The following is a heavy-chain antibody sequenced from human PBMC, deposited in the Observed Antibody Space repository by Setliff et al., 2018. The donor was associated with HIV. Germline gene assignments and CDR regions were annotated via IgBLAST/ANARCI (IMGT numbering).Heavy chain of an antibody. D-gene: IGHD3-9*01. V-gene: IGHV4-31*03. CDR1: GDSISSGAYY. J-gene: IGHJ4*02. CDR2: IYYSGSS. Sequence: SETLSLTCSVSGDSISSGAYYWSWIRQHPVKGLEWIGYIYYSGSSYYNPSVRSRVIMSLDTSENHFSQKLSSVTAADTAVYYCVRNSFDYVEEEWGQGTQVTVSS. CDR3: VRNSFDYVEEE.